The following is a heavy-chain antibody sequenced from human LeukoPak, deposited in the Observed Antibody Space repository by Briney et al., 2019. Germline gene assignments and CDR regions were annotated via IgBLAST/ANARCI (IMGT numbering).Heavy chain of an antibody. V-gene: IGHV3-23*01. Sequence: GGSLRLSCAASGSTFNSRAMSWVRQAPGKGLEWVSAISGSGGSTYYADSVKGRFTISRDNSRNTLYLQMNSLRAEDTAVYYCAKDLSYYLTEFDYWGQGTLVTVSS. CDR3: AKDLSYYLTEFDY. CDR1: GSTFNSRA. J-gene: IGHJ4*02. D-gene: IGHD1-26*01. CDR2: ISGSGGST.